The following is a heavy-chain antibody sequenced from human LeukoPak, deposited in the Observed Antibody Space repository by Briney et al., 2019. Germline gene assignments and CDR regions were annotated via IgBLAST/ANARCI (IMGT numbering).Heavy chain of an antibody. CDR2: INHSGST. J-gene: IGHJ5*02. CDR1: GGSFSGYY. CDR3: ARGVTIRYCSSTSCRNRGPNWFDP. D-gene: IGHD2-2*01. V-gene: IGHV4-34*01. Sequence: SETLSLTCAVYGGSFSGYYWSWIRQPPGKGLEWIGEINHSGSTNYNPSLKSRVTISVDTSKNQFSLKLSSVTAADTAVYYCARGVTIRYCSSTSCRNRGPNWFDPRGQGTLVTVSS.